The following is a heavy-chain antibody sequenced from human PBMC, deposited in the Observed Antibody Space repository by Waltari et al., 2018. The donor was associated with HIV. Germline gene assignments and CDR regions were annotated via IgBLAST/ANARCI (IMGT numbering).Heavy chain of an antibody. CDR1: GVSISSGYYY. Sequence: QVQLQESGPGLVKPSETLSLTCSVSGVSISSGYYYWSWLRQPPGKGLEWIGFIYYRGSTNYNPSLKSRVTTSLDTSKNQFSLKLNSVTAADTAVYYCARHGDGYIPFVGSFDIWGQGTVVTVSS. D-gene: IGHD5-12*01. V-gene: IGHV4-61*01. CDR3: ARHGDGYIPFVGSFDI. CDR2: IYYRGST. J-gene: IGHJ3*02.